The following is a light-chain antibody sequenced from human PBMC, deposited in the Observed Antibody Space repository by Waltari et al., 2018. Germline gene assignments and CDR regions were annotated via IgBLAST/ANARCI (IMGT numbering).Light chain of an antibody. J-gene: IGKJ4*01. CDR1: QSVSSY. Sequence: EIVLTQSPATLSLSPGERATLSCRASQSVSSYLAWYQQKPGQAPRLLIYDASNRATGIPARFSGSGSGTDFTLTISSLEPEDFAVYYCQQRSNWPPALTFCGGTKVEIK. CDR3: QQRSNWPPALT. CDR2: DAS. V-gene: IGKV3-11*01.